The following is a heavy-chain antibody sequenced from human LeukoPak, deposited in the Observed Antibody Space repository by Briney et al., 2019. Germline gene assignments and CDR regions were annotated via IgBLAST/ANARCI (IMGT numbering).Heavy chain of an antibody. CDR3: ARGQRITGTGTYDY. CDR2: ISYDGSNK. V-gene: IGHV3-30-3*01. CDR1: GFTFSSYA. J-gene: IGHJ4*02. Sequence: GGSLRLSCAASGFTFSSYAMHWVRQAPGKGLEWVAVISYDGSNKYYADSVKGRFTISRDNSKNTLYLQMNRLRAEDTAVYYCARGQRITGTGTYDYWGQGTLVTVSS. D-gene: IGHD1-7*01.